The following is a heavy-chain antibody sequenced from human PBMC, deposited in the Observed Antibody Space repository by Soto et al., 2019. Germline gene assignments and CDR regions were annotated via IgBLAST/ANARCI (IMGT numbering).Heavy chain of an antibody. Sequence: EASVKVSCKASGYTFIGYYMHWVRQAPGQGLEWMGWTNPNSGGTNYAQKFQGWVTMTRDTSISTAYMELSRLRSDDTAVYYCARVRGSYDFDYWGQGTLVTVSS. V-gene: IGHV1-2*04. J-gene: IGHJ4*02. CDR3: ARVRGSYDFDY. CDR1: GYTFIGYY. CDR2: TNPNSGGT. D-gene: IGHD1-26*01.